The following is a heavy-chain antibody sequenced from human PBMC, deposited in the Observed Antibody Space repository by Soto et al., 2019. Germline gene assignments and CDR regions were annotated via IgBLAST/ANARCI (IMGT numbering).Heavy chain of an antibody. CDR1: GGSISSGGYY. J-gene: IGHJ6*02. CDR2: IYYSGST. V-gene: IGHV4-31*03. D-gene: IGHD3-3*01. Sequence: PSETLSLTCTVSGGSISSGGYYWSWIRQHPGKGLEWIGYIYYSGSTYYNPSLKSRVTISVDTSKNQFSLKLSSVTAADTAVYYCARGCYDFWSGLYYYYYYGMDVWGQGTTVTVSS. CDR3: ARGCYDFWSGLYYYYYYGMDV.